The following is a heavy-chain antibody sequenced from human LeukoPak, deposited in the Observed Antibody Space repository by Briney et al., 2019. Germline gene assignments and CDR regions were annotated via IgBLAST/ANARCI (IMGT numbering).Heavy chain of an antibody. Sequence: SSETLSLTCTVSGGSISNYYWSWIRQPPGKGLEWIGYIYYSGSTNYNPSLKSRVTISVDTSKNQFSLKLSSVTAADTAVYYCARGTVVRPFDYWGQGTLVTVSS. CDR1: GGSISNYY. J-gene: IGHJ4*02. D-gene: IGHD2-15*01. CDR3: ARGTVVRPFDY. CDR2: IYYSGST. V-gene: IGHV4-59*08.